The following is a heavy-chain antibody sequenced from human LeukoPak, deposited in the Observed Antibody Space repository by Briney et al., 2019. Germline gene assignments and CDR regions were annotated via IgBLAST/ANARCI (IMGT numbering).Heavy chain of an antibody. D-gene: IGHD3-22*01. Sequence: PGGSLRLSCAASGFTFSSYWMHWVRQAPGKGLVWVSRIKSDGKTNYADSVKGRFTISRDNAKNTLSLQMNSLRAEDTGVYYCARAPSEIGGYYPEYFRHWGQGTLVTASS. J-gene: IGHJ1*01. CDR1: GFTFSSYW. CDR3: ARAPSEIGGYYPEYFRH. V-gene: IGHV3-74*01. CDR2: IKSDGKT.